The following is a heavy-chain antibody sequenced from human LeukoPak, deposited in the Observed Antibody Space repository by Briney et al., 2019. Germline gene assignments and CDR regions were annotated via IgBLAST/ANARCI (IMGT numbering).Heavy chain of an antibody. J-gene: IGHJ4*02. CDR2: INWNGGST. V-gene: IGHV3-20*04. CDR3: ATESVTIFGVGTYFDY. Sequence: PGGSLRLSCAASGFTFDDYGMSWVRQAPGKGLEWVSGINWNGGSTGYADSVKGRFTISRDNAKNSLYLQMNSLRAEDTALYYYATESVTIFGVGTYFDYWGQGTLVTVSS. D-gene: IGHD3-3*01. CDR1: GFTFDDYG.